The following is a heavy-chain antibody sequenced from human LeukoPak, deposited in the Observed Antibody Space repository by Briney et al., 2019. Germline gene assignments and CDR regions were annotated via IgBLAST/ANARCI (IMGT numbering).Heavy chain of an antibody. V-gene: IGHV3-48*04. D-gene: IGHD2-21*02. J-gene: IGHJ6*03. Sequence: PGRSLRLSCAASGFTFSSYGMHWVRQAPGKGLEWVSYISGSSSTRYYADSVKGRFTISRDSAQTSLYLQMNSLRAEDTAVYYCARDSPFCGGDCYSIYMDVWGRGTTVTVSS. CDR2: ISGSSSTR. CDR1: GFTFSSYG. CDR3: ARDSPFCGGDCYSIYMDV.